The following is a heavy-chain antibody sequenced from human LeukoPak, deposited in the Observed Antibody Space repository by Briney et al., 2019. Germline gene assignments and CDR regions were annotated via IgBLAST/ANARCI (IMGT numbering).Heavy chain of an antibody. J-gene: IGHJ5*02. V-gene: IGHV4-34*01. CDR2: IYHSGST. CDR3: ARSGSYSPNWFDP. D-gene: IGHD1-26*01. Sequence: SETLSLTCAVYGGSFSGYYWSWIRQPPGKGLEWIGEIYHSGSTNYNPSLKSRVTISVDKSKNQFSLKLSSVTAADTAVYYCARSGSYSPNWFDPWGQGTLVTVSS. CDR1: GGSFSGYY.